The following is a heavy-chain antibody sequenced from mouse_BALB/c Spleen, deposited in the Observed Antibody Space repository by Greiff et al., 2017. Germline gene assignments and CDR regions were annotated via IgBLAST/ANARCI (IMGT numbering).Heavy chain of an antibody. CDR3: NYYGSSRFAY. CDR2: IDPENGDT. D-gene: IGHD1-1*01. J-gene: IGHJ3*01. V-gene: IGHV14-4*02. Sequence: EVQLQQSGAELVKPGASVKLSCTASGFNIKDTYMHWVKQRPEQGLEWIGWIDPENGDTEYAPKFQGKATMTADTSSNTAYLQLSSLTSEDTAVYYCNYYGSSRFAYWGQGTLVTVSA. CDR1: GFNIKDTY.